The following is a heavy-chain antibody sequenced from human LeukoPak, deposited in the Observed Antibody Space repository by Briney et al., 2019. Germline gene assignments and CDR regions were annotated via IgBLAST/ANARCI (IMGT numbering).Heavy chain of an antibody. CDR1: GGTFDDYS. V-gene: IGHV1-69*04. J-gene: IGHJ4*02. CDR2: IIPILGIA. D-gene: IGHD3-16*01. Sequence: SVKVSCKAPGGTFDDYSISWVRQAPGQGLEWMGRIIPILGIANYAQKFQGRVTITADKSTSTAYMELSSLRSEDTAVYYCAREGDDLAGLRVASHWGQGTLVTVPS. CDR3: AREGDDLAGLRVASH.